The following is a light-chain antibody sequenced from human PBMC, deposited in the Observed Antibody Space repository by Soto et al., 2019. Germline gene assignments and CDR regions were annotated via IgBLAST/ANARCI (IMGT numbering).Light chain of an antibody. J-gene: IGKJ4*01. CDR1: QSVNNY. CDR2: GAS. CDR3: QQYGDSPLT. V-gene: IGKV3-20*01. Sequence: EIVLTQSPATLSLSPGERATLSCRASQSVNNYVAWYQQKPGQTPRLLIYGASSRATGIPDRFSGSGSGTDFTLTISRLEPEDFAVYHCQQYGDSPLTFGGGTKVDIK.